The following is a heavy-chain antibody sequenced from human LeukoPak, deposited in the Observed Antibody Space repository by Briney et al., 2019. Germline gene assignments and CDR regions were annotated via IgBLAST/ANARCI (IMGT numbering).Heavy chain of an antibody. CDR3: AKDFYGDYRRRDDAFDM. Sequence: PGGSLRLSCAASGFTFNIYAMSWVRQAPGKGLGWVSAVSGGGDSTYYADSVKGRFTISRDNSKSTLYLQMNSLRVEDTAVYYCAKDFYGDYRRRDDAFDMWGQGTMVTVSS. V-gene: IGHV3-23*01. J-gene: IGHJ3*02. D-gene: IGHD4-17*01. CDR2: VSGGGDST. CDR1: GFTFNIYA.